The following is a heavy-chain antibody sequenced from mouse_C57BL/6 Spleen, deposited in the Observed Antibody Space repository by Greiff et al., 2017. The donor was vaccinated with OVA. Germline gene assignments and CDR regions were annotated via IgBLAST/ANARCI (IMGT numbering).Heavy chain of an antibody. CDR3: ARQGDSSGLSFAY. D-gene: IGHD3-2*02. J-gene: IGHJ3*01. CDR1: GFTFSSYG. V-gene: IGHV5-6*01. CDR2: ISSGGSYT. Sequence: EVKLVESGGDLVKPGGSLKLSCAASGFTFSSYGMSWVRQTPDTRLEWVATISSGGSYTYYPASVMGRFTISRDNAKNTRYLQMSSMKSEDTAMYDCARQGDSSGLSFAYWGQGTLVTVSA.